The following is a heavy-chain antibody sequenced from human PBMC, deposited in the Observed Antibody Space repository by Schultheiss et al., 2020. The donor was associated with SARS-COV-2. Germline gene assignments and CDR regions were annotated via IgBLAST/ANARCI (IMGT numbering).Heavy chain of an antibody. CDR2: ISSSGSTI. J-gene: IGHJ6*02. CDR1: GFTFSSYE. D-gene: IGHD6-13*01. V-gene: IGHV3-48*03. Sequence: GGSLRLSFAASGFTFSSYEMNWVRQAPGKGLEWVSYISSSGSTIYYADSVKGRFTISRDNAKNSLYLQMNSLRAEDAAVYYCARDSSLYGMDVWGQGTTVTVSS. CDR3: ARDSSLYGMDV.